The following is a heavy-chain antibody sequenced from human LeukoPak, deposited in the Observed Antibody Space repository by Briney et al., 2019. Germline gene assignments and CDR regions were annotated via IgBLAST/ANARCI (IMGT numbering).Heavy chain of an antibody. Sequence: ASVKVSCKASGYTFTSYAMHWVRQAPGQRLEWMGWINAGNGNTKYSQKFQGRVTITRDTSASTAYMELSSLRSEDTAVYYCAKGAEGSWYPYYFDYWGQGTLVTVSP. CDR3: AKGAEGSWYPYYFDY. V-gene: IGHV1-3*01. J-gene: IGHJ4*02. CDR2: INAGNGNT. D-gene: IGHD6-13*01. CDR1: GYTFTSYA.